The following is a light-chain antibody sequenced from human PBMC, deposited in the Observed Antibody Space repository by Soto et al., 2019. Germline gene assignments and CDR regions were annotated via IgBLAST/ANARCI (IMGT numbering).Light chain of an antibody. J-gene: IGKJ1*01. CDR2: AVS. Sequence: DIQMTQSPSSLSASVGDRVTITCRASQNIRNYLNWYQQKPGEAPKLLISAVSSLETGVPSGFSGSGSGTDFTLTITSLQPEDFATYYCQQSYNTPRTFGQGTKVE. CDR1: QNIRNY. V-gene: IGKV1-39*01. CDR3: QQSYNTPRT.